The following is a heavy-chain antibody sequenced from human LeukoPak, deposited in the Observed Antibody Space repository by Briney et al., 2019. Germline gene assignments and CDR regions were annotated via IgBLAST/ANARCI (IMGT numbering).Heavy chain of an antibody. CDR3: AKDMVATSFDY. D-gene: IGHD5-12*01. J-gene: IGHJ4*02. CDR1: GFTFSSYA. Sequence: GGSLRLSCAASGFTFSSYAMSWVRQAPWKRLEWVSAISGSGGSTYYADSVKGRFTISRDNSKNTLYLQMNSLRAEDTAVYYCAKDMVATSFDYWGQGTLVTVSS. CDR2: ISGSGGST. V-gene: IGHV3-23*01.